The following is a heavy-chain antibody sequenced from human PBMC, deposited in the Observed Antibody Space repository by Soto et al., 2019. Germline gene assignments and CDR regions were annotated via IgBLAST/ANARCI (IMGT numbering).Heavy chain of an antibody. J-gene: IGHJ4*02. CDR2: ISDDGSNT. CDR3: ARDVDDDVWSGFTTPTSFFDD. Sequence: QVQLVESGGGVVQPGRSLRLSCAASGFTFSRHTMHWVRQAPGKGLEWVAAISDDGSNTYYADSVKGRFTISRDNSKKALYLKMNSLSSEDTAVQPCARDVDDDVWSGFTTPTSFFDDWGKGTLVPVSS. V-gene: IGHV3-30-3*01. CDR1: GFTFSRHT. D-gene: IGHD3-3*01.